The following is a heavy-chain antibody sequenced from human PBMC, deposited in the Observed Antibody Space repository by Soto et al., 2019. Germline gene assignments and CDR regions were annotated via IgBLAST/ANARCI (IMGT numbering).Heavy chain of an antibody. CDR2: VKQDGSEE. V-gene: IGHV3-7*01. CDR3: AALDTAMVKTAGY. CDR1: GYSISTYW. D-gene: IGHD5-18*01. Sequence: PGGSLRLSCAASGYSISTYWMSWVRQAPGKGLEWVANVKQDGSEEYYVDSVKGRFTISRGNAKNSLYLQMNSLRAEDTAVYYCAALDTAMVKTAGYWGQGTLVTVSS. J-gene: IGHJ4*02.